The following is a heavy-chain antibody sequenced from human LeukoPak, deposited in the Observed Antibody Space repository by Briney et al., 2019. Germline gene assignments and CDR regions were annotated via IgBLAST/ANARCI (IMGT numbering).Heavy chain of an antibody. CDR3: ARGDPHADL. CDR2: INTDGSTT. J-gene: IGHJ5*02. V-gene: IGHV3-74*01. CDR1: GFTFNTHW. Sequence: GGSLRLSCAASGFTFNTHWMHWVRQAPGKGLVWVSRINTDGSTTNYADSVKGRFTISRDNAKNTLYLQMNSLRVEDTGVYYCARGDPHADLWGQGTLVTVSS.